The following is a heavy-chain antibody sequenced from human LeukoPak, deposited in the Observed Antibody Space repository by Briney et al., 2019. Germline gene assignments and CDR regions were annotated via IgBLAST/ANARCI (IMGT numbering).Heavy chain of an antibody. CDR1: GYTFTSYY. CDR3: ARGGYYDSSGHDAFDI. Sequence: ASVKVSCKASGYTFTSYYMHWVRQAPGQGLEWMGWINPNSGGTNYAQKFQGWVTMTGDTSISTAYMELSRLRSDDTAVYYCARGGYYDSSGHDAFDIWGQGTMVTVSS. CDR2: INPNSGGT. V-gene: IGHV1-2*04. J-gene: IGHJ3*02. D-gene: IGHD3-22*01.